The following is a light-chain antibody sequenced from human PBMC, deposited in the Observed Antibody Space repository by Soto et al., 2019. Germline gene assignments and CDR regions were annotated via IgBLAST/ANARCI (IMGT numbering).Light chain of an antibody. Sequence: EIVLTQSPATLSLSPGERATLSCRASQSVSSYLAWYQQKPGQAPRLLIYDASNRATGIPARFSGSGSGTNFHLHISRLRPEEFAVYYCQQRSNWPPLTFGGGTKVEIK. CDR1: QSVSSY. CDR3: QQRSNWPPLT. J-gene: IGKJ4*01. V-gene: IGKV3-11*01. CDR2: DAS.